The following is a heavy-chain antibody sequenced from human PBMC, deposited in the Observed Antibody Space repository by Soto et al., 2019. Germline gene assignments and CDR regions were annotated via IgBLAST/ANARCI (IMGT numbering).Heavy chain of an antibody. V-gene: IGHV3-30*18. J-gene: IGHJ5*02. CDR2: ISYDGSNK. D-gene: IGHD3-3*01. CDR1: GFTFSRYG. Sequence: QVQLVESGGGVVQPGRALRLSCAASGFTFSRYGMHWVRQAPGKGLEWVAVISYDGSNKYYADSVKGRFTISRDNSKNTLYLQMNCLRAEDTAVYYCAKASIGVGSAAAVLNWFDPWGQGTLVTVSS. CDR3: AKASIGVGSAAAVLNWFDP.